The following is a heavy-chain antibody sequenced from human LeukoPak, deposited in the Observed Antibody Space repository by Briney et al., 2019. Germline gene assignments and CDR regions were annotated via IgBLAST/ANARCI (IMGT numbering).Heavy chain of an antibody. CDR1: GFTFSSYG. Sequence: GGSLRLSCAAPGFTFSSYGMHWVRQAPGKGLEWVAVISYDGSNKYYADSVKGRFTISRDNAKNSLYLQMNSLRAEDTAVYYCARDSGGSYSFYYYYYYMDVWGKGTTVTVSS. D-gene: IGHD1-26*01. J-gene: IGHJ6*03. V-gene: IGHV3-30*03. CDR2: ISYDGSNK. CDR3: ARDSGGSYSFYYYYYYMDV.